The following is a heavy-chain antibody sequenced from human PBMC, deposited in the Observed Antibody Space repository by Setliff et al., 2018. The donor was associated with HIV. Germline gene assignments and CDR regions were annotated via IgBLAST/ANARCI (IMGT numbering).Heavy chain of an antibody. Sequence: PGESLKISCAASGFTFSGSAMHWVRQAPGKGLEWVANIKEDGSETYYVDSVEGRFTISRDNAKNSLYLQMNSLRAEDTAVYYCARDRIESALNYWGQGTLVTVSS. CDR2: IKEDGSET. D-gene: IGHD3-16*01. J-gene: IGHJ4*02. V-gene: IGHV3-7*01. CDR1: GFTFSGSA. CDR3: ARDRIESALNY.